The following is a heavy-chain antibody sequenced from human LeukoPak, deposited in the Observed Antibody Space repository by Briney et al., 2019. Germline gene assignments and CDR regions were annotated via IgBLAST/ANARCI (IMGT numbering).Heavy chain of an antibody. V-gene: IGHV3-30*04. J-gene: IGHJ4*02. D-gene: IGHD5-18*01. CDR1: GFTFSSYA. CDR2: ISYDGSNK. Sequence: GGSLRLSCAASGFTFSSYAMHWVRQAPGKGLEWVAVISYDGSNKYYADSVKGRFTISRDNSKNTLYLQMNSLRAEDTAVYYCARVGGTAMALTYFDYWGQGTLVTVPS. CDR3: ARVGGTAMALTYFDY.